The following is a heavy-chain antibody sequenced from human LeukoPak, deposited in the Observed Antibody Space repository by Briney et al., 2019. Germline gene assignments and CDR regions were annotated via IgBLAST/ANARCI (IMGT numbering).Heavy chain of an antibody. J-gene: IGHJ5*02. CDR3: ARQGRWFDP. V-gene: IGHV4-39*07. Sequence: SETLSLTCTVSGGSINSSSYYWGWVRQPPGKGLEWIGSMYYRGSTYYNPSLKSRVTISVDTSKNQFSLKLSSVTAADTAVYYCARQGRWFDPWGQGTLVTVSS. CDR2: MYYRGST. CDR1: GGSINSSSYY.